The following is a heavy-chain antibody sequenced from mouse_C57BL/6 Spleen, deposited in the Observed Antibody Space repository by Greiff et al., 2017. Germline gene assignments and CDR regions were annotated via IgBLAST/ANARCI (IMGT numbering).Heavy chain of an antibody. CDR1: GYTFTSYW. Sequence: QVQLQQPGAELVKPGASVKLSCKASGYTFTSYWMQWVKQRPGQGLEWIGEIDPSDSYTNYNQKFKGKATLTVDTSSSTAYMQLSSLTSEDSAVYYCERRGGDYRNYGGAMDYWGQGTSVTVSS. D-gene: IGHD2-5*01. J-gene: IGHJ4*01. CDR2: IDPSDSYT. V-gene: IGHV1-50*01. CDR3: ERRGGDYRNYGGAMDY.